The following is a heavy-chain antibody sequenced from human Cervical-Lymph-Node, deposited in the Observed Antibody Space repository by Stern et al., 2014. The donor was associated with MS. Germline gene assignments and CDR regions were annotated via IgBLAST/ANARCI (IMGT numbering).Heavy chain of an antibody. CDR3: AKWSVGSGSSS. J-gene: IGHJ4*02. Sequence: VHLVESGAEVKKPGASVKVSCKPSGYTFTSYPLHWVRQAPGQRPEWMGWINVGNGNTQYAQKFQDRVSITWDTSTSTTYMELTSLISEDTAVYFCAKWSVGSGSSSWGQGTLVTVSS. V-gene: IGHV1-3*01. CDR2: INVGNGNT. D-gene: IGHD3-10*01. CDR1: GYTFTSYP.